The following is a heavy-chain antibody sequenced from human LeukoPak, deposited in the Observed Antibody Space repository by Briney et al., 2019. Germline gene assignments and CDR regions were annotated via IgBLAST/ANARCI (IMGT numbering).Heavy chain of an antibody. V-gene: IGHV4-59*01. D-gene: IGHD4-17*01. CDR2: IYYSGST. J-gene: IGHJ4*02. Sequence: SETLSLTCTVSSGSISSYYWSWIRQPPGPGLEYIGYIYYSGSTNYNPSLKSRVTMSVDTSKNQFSLKLSSVTAADTAVYYCARENYGDSKYYFDYWGQGTLVTVSS. CDR1: SGSISSYY. CDR3: ARENYGDSKYYFDY.